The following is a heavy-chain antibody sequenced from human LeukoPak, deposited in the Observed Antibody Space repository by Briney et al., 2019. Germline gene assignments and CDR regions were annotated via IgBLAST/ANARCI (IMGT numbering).Heavy chain of an antibody. Sequence: PGGSLRLSCAASGFTFSSYAMSWVRQAPGKGLEWVSAISGSGGSTYYADSVKGRFTISRDNSKNTLYLQMNSLRAEDTAVYYCAKVGVEWLRFDYFDYWGRGTLVTVSS. CDR2: ISGSGGST. CDR3: AKVGVEWLRFDYFDY. D-gene: IGHD5-12*01. CDR1: GFTFSSYA. J-gene: IGHJ4*02. V-gene: IGHV3-23*01.